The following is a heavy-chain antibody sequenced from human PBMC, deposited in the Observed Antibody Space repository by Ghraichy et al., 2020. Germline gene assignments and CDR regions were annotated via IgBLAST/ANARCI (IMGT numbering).Heavy chain of an antibody. V-gene: IGHV3-53*01. CDR2: IDSGGSGSSI. J-gene: IGHJ6*02. D-gene: IGHD2-2*01. CDR3: ARGDCTSTSCYYYYGLDV. CDR1: GFTVSSKF. Sequence: GESLNISCAASGFTVSSKFMSWVRQAPGKGLEWVSVIDSGGSGSSIYYADSVKGRFTISRDNSKNTLFLQLNSLRVEDTAVYYCARGDCTSTSCYYYYGLDVWGQGTTVTVSS.